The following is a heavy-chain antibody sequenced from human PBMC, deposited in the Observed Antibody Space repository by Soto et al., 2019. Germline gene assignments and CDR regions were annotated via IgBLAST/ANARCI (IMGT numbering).Heavy chain of an antibody. Sequence: QVQLVESGEGVVQPGRSLRLSCAASGFTFSSYGMHWVRQAPGKGLEWVAVISYDGSNKYYADSVKGRFTISRDNSKNTLYLQLNSLSAENTAVYYCEKAPIDMVRGDSFDYWGQGTLVTVSS. V-gene: IGHV3-30*18. CDR3: EKAPIDMVRGDSFDY. D-gene: IGHD3-10*01. J-gene: IGHJ4*02. CDR2: ISYDGSNK. CDR1: GFTFSSYG.